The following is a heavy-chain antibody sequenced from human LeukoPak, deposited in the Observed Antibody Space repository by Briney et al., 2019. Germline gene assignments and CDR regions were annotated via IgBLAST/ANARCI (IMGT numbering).Heavy chain of an antibody. V-gene: IGHV4-59*01. CDR3: ARGRTRYYYDSSGYSWAFDI. D-gene: IGHD3-22*01. CDR2: IYYSGST. CDR1: GGSFSGYY. Sequence: SETLSLTCAVYGGSFSGYYWSWIRQPPGKGLEWIGYIYYSGSTNYNPSLKSRVTISVDTSKNQFSLKLSSVTAADTAVYYCARGRTRYYYDSSGYSWAFDIWGQGTMVTVSS. J-gene: IGHJ3*02.